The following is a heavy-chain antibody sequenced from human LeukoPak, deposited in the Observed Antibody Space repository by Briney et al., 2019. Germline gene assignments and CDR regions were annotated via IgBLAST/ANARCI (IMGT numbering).Heavy chain of an antibody. CDR3: AREVQLWLPFDY. J-gene: IGHJ4*02. Sequence: SETLSLTCTVSGGSISSYYWSWIRQPPGEGLEWIGYIYYSGSTNYNPSLKSRVTISVDTSKNQFSLKLSSVTAADTAVYYCAREVQLWLPFDYWGQGTVVTVSS. CDR1: GGSISSYY. CDR2: IYYSGST. V-gene: IGHV4-59*12. D-gene: IGHD5-18*01.